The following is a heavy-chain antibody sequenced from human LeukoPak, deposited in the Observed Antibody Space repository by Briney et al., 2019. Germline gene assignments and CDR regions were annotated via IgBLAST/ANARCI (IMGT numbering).Heavy chain of an antibody. J-gene: IGHJ3*02. V-gene: IGHV4-59*01. CDR3: ARARYVNSFYAFDI. CDR2: ISKSGNT. Sequence: PTESLSLACTVSARSIISDYCSSVRRPPGKGLERICYISKSGNTNYSPSLKSRVTIFGDTYKNQFFLRLTSVTAADTAVYYCARARYVNSFYAFDIWGQGTMVTVSS. D-gene: IGHD3-9*01. CDR1: ARSIISDY.